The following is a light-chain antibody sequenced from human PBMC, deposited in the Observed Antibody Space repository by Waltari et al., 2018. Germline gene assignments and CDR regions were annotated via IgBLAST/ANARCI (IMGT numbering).Light chain of an antibody. CDR2: DTT. J-gene: IGLJ3*02. CDR3: FLSYRGFRV. V-gene: IGLV7-46*01. CDR1: TGAVTSGLY. Sequence: QAVVTQEPSLTVSPGGTVTLTCGSSTGAVTSGLYPYWFQQKPGQAPRKLIHDTTKKYSGTPARVSGSLLGDKAALALSGAQPEDEAEYFCFLSYRGFRVFGGGTKLTVL.